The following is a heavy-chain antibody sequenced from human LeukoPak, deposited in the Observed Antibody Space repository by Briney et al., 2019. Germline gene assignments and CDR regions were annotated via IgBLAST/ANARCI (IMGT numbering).Heavy chain of an antibody. CDR3: ARDSSDYYDSSGYYDTPYFDF. D-gene: IGHD3-22*01. CDR2: ISSFGSTI. CDR1: GFTFGTYS. Sequence: PGGSLRLSCAASGFTFGTYSMNWVRQTPGKGLEWVSYISSFGSTIYYADSVKGRFTISRDNAKNSLYLQMNSLRDEDTAVYYCARDSSDYYDSSGYYDTPYFDFWGQRTLVTVSS. J-gene: IGHJ4*02. V-gene: IGHV3-48*02.